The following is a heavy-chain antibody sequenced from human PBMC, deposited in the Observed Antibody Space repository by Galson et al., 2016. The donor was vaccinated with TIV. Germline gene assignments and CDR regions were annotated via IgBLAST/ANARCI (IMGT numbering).Heavy chain of an antibody. J-gene: IGHJ3*01. D-gene: IGHD4-17*01. CDR2: IRYDGKSQ. Sequence: SLRLSCAASGFTFNNYGMHWVRQTPGKGLDWVAFIRYDGKSQFYGDSVKGRFTVSGDRSTNTRYLQMNNVRPDDTALYYCAKLSGYNGDWVAFDVWGQGTMVIVSS. CDR1: GFTFNNYG. V-gene: IGHV3-30*02. CDR3: AKLSGYNGDWVAFDV.